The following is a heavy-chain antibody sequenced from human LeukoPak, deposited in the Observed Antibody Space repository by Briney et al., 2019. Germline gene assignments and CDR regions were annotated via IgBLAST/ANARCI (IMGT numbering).Heavy chain of an antibody. CDR2: INHSGST. CDR1: GGSFSGYY. D-gene: IGHD5-12*01. V-gene: IGHV4-34*01. CDR3: ARGSGLRHLKRYYYYGMDV. Sequence: PSETLSLTCAVYGGSFSGYYWSWIRQPPGKGLEWIGEINHSGSTNYNPSLKSRVTISVDTSKNQFSLKLSSVTAADTAVYYCARGSGLRHLKRYYYYGMDVWGQGTTVTVSS. J-gene: IGHJ6*02.